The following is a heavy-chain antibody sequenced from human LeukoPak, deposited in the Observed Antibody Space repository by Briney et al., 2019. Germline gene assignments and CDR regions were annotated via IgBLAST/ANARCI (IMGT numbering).Heavy chain of an antibody. D-gene: IGHD3-10*01. CDR1: GGSITSSSYY. Sequence: PSETLSLTCTVSGGSITSSSYYWVWIRQPPGKGLEWIGSIFHSGSTYYNPSLKSRATISVDTSKNQFSLKLSSVTAADTAVYYCARLVRITMVRGSPRFDYWGQGTLVTVSS. J-gene: IGHJ4*02. CDR3: ARLVRITMVRGSPRFDY. CDR2: IFHSGST. V-gene: IGHV4-39*07.